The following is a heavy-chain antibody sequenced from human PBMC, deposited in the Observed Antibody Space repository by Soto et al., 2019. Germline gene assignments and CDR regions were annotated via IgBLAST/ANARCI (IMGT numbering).Heavy chain of an antibody. J-gene: IGHJ4*02. CDR3: AHSPSSTYFHYFDY. CDR2: MFWDDDK. V-gene: IGHV2-5*02. CDR1: GVSLRTSGVG. D-gene: IGHD6-13*01. Sequence: KESGPTLVKPTQTLTLTCSFSGVSLRTSGVGVGWIRQPPGKALEWLALMFWDDDKRYSPSLRNRLTITRDTSKNQVVLTMTNMDPVDTATYYCAHSPSSTYFHYFDYWGQGTLVTVSS.